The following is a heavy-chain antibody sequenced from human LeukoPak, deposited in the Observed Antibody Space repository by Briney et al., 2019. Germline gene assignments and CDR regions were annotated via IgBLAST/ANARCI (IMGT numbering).Heavy chain of an antibody. CDR1: GGSIGSGDYY. V-gene: IGHV4-30-4*08. J-gene: IGHJ6*03. CDR2: IYYSGST. CDR3: ARVAIVVVPAAPDIDYYYYYMDV. D-gene: IGHD2-2*01. Sequence: SQTLSLTCTVSGGSIGSGDYYWSWIRQPPGKGLEWIGYIYYSGSTYYNPSLKSRVTISVDTSKNQFSLKLSSVTAADTAVYYCARVAIVVVPAAPDIDYYYYYMDVWGKGTTVTVSS.